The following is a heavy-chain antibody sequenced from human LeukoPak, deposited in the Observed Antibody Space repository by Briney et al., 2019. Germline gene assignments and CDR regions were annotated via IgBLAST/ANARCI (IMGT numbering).Heavy chain of an antibody. D-gene: IGHD1-1*01. J-gene: IGHJ6*03. CDR3: ARGSNWNDGSNYYYYMDV. CDR2: ISAYNGNT. V-gene: IGHV1-18*01. Sequence: ASAKVSCKASGYTFTNYGISWVRQAPGQGLEWMGWISAYNGNTNYAQKLQGRVTMTTDTSTSTAYMELRSLRSDDTAVYYCARGSNWNDGSNYYYYMDVWGKGTTVTISS. CDR1: GYTFTNYG.